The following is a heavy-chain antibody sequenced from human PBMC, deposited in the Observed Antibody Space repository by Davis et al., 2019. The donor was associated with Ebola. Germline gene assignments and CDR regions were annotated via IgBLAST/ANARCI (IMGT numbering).Heavy chain of an antibody. CDR2: INHSGNT. Sequence: SETLSLTCAVYSGSFSGYYWSWIRQPPGKGLEWIGEINHSGNTHCNPSLKSRLTISVDTSKNQFSLKLSSVTAADTAVYYCARGGIQLWLMDYYYYGMDVWGQGTTVTVSS. D-gene: IGHD5-18*01. J-gene: IGHJ6*02. V-gene: IGHV4-34*01. CDR3: ARGGIQLWLMDYYYYGMDV. CDR1: SGSFSGYY.